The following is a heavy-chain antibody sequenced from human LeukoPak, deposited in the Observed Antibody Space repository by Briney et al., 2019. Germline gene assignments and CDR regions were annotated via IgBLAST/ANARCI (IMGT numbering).Heavy chain of an antibody. CDR3: ARDVAAAGFNWFDP. Sequence: AETLSLTCAVYGGSFSGYYWSWIRHPPRKGLEWLGEINQNGSTNYNPSLKSRVTISVDTSKNQFSLKLSSVTAADTAVYYCARDVAAAGFNWFDPWGQGTLVTVSS. J-gene: IGHJ5*02. D-gene: IGHD6-13*01. CDR2: INQNGST. CDR1: GGSFSGYY. V-gene: IGHV4-34*01.